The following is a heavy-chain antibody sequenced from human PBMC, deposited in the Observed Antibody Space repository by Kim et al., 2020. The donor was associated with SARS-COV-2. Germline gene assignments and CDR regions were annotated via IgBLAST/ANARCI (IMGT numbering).Heavy chain of an antibody. CDR2: INPTGAPT. CDR1: GFTFSNDA. CDR3: GKDRNTMIVVVLA. D-gene: IGHD3-22*01. J-gene: IGHJ5*02. Sequence: GGSLRLSCAASGFTFSNDAMTWVRQAPGKGLEWVSPINPTGAPTYYADSVKGRFTISRDNSKNTRYLHINSLRAKDTAVYYCGKDRNTMIVVVLAWGQGTLVTVSS. V-gene: IGHV3-23*01.